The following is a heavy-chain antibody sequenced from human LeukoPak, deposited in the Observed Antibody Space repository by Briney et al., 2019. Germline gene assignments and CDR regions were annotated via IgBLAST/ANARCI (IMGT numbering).Heavy chain of an antibody. CDR1: GGSISSGGYY. Sequence: SETLSLTCTVSGGSISSGGYYWSWIRQHPGKGLEWIGYIYYSGSTYYNPSLKSRVTISVDTSKNQFSLKLSSVTAADTAVYYCARGHSSSWYWDYWGQGTLVTVSS. J-gene: IGHJ4*02. V-gene: IGHV4-31*03. D-gene: IGHD6-13*01. CDR2: IYYSGST. CDR3: ARGHSSSWYWDY.